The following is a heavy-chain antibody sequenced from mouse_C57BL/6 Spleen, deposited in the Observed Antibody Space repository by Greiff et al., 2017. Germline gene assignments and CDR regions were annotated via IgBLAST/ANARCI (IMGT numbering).Heavy chain of an antibody. D-gene: IGHD2-4*01. J-gene: IGHJ1*03. CDR3: ARCYDYDEGYFDV. CDR2: IRNKANGYTT. CDR1: GFTFTAYY. Sequence: EVQLVESGGGLVQPGGSLSLSCAASGFTFTAYYMSWVRQPPGKALEWLGFIRNKANGYTTEYSASVKGRFTISRDNSQSILYLQMNALRAEDSATYYCARCYDYDEGYFDVWGTGTTVTVSS. V-gene: IGHV7-3*01.